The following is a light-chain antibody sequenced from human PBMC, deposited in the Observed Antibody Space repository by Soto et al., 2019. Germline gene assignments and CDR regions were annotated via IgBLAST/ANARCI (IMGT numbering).Light chain of an antibody. CDR3: AVWDDTIVV. Sequence: QSVLTQPPSASATPGQRVTISCSGSSHNIGTHPVNWYQHLPGTAPKLLIYFNNQRPSWVPDRFSGSKSDTSASLAISGLQSEDEGDYYCAVWDDTIVVFGGGTQLTVL. CDR2: FNN. V-gene: IGLV1-44*01. CDR1: SHNIGTHP. J-gene: IGLJ2*01.